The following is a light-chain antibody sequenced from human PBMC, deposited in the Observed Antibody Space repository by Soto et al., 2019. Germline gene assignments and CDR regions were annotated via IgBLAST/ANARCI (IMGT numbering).Light chain of an antibody. J-gene: IGKJ2*01. CDR1: QNIATQF. V-gene: IGKV3-20*01. CDR2: GTS. CDR3: XXXXXXSGYT. Sequence: VLTQSPGTLSLSPGERATLSCRASQNIATQFFTWYQQRPGQAPRVLIYGTSTRATGIPDRFSGSGSGTDFTLTISGLEPXXXXXXXXXXXXXXSGYTFGQGTKLEIK.